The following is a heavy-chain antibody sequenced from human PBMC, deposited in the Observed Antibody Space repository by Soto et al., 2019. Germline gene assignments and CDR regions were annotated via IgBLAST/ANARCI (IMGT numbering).Heavy chain of an antibody. V-gene: IGHV3-15*07. J-gene: IGHJ4*02. CDR1: GFTFSNAW. D-gene: IGHD3-22*01. CDR3: TTDPVTMIVVVPSSG. Sequence: GGSLRLSCAASGFTFSNAWMNWVRQAPGKELEWVGRIKSKTDGGTTDYAAPVKGRFTISRDDSKNTLYLQMNSLKTEDTAVYYCTTDPVTMIVVVPSSGWGQGTLVTISS. CDR2: IKSKTDGGTT.